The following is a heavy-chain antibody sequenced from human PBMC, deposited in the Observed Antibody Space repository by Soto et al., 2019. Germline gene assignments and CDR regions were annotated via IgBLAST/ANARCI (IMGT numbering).Heavy chain of an antibody. CDR1: GLTVSNSP. Sequence: GGSLRLSCAASGLTVSNSPMSWVRKAPGKGLEWVSSLSAGGDTTYYADSVKGRFTISRDNSKNTLYLQMNSLRAEDTALYYCAKKGAILAGYYFDYWGQGTLVTVAS. CDR2: LSAGGDTT. CDR3: AKKGAILAGYYFDY. D-gene: IGHD3-9*01. J-gene: IGHJ4*02. V-gene: IGHV3-23*01.